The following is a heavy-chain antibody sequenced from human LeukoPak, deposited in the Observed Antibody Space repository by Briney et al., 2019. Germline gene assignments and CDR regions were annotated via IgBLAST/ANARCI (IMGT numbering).Heavy chain of an antibody. Sequence: SETLSLTCAVYGGSFRGYYWSWIRQPPGKGLEWIGEINHSGSTNYNPSLKSRVTISVDTSKNQFSLKLSSVTAADTAVYYCARNIYSSDYFYYFDYWGQGTLVTVSS. J-gene: IGHJ4*02. CDR2: INHSGST. V-gene: IGHV4-34*01. D-gene: IGHD3-22*01. CDR3: ARNIYSSDYFYYFDY. CDR1: GGSFRGYY.